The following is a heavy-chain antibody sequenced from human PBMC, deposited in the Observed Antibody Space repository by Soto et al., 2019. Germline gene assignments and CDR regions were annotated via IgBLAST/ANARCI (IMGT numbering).Heavy chain of an antibody. Sequence: SGPTLVNPTQTVTLTCSFSGFSLSTSGMSVSWIRQPPGKALEWLALIDWDDDKYYSTSLKTRLTISKDTSKNQVVLTVTNLDHVDTATYYCARITVVRGLIKTYYYYAMDVWGQGTTVTVSS. J-gene: IGHJ6*02. D-gene: IGHD3-10*01. CDR1: GFSLSTSGMS. V-gene: IGHV2-70*01. CDR2: IDWDDDK. CDR3: ARITVVRGLIKTYYYYAMDV.